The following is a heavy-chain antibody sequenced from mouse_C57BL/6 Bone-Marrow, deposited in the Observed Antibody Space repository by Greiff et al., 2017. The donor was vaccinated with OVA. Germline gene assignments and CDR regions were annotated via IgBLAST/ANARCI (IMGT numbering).Heavy chain of an antibody. CDR2: IDPENGDT. CDR1: GFNIKDDY. CDR3: TGWLLRAY. V-gene: IGHV14-4*01. J-gene: IGHJ3*01. D-gene: IGHD2-3*01. Sequence: VQLQQSGAELVRPGASVKLSCTASGFNIKDDYMHWVKQRPEQGLEWIGWIDPENGDTEYASKFQGKATITADTSSNTAYLQRSSLTSEDTAVYYCTGWLLRAYWDQGTLVTVSA.